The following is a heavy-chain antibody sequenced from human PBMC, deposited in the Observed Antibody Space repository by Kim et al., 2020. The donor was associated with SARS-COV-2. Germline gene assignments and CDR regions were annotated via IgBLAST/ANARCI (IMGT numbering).Heavy chain of an antibody. CDR1: GFTFSSYA. Sequence: GGSLRLSCAASGFTFSSYAMSWVRQAPGKGLEWVSAISGSGGSTYYADSVKGRFTISSDNSKNTLYLQMNSLRAEDTAVYYCAKDEYYYDSSGTFDYWGQGTLVTVSS. D-gene: IGHD3-22*01. J-gene: IGHJ4*02. CDR2: ISGSGGST. V-gene: IGHV3-23*01. CDR3: AKDEYYYDSSGTFDY.